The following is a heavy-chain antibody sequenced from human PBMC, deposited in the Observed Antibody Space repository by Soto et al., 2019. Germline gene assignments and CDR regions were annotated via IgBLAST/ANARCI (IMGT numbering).Heavy chain of an antibody. V-gene: IGHV3-23*01. J-gene: IGHJ3*02. CDR2: ISGSGGST. CDR3: AIPIVVVPAAREGRDAFDI. CDR1: GFTFSSYA. D-gene: IGHD2-2*01. Sequence: EVQLLESGGGLVQPGGSLRLSCAASGFTFSSYAMSWVRQAPGKGLEWVSAISGSGGSTYYADSVKGRFTISRDNSKNTLYLQMNSLRAEDTAVYYCAIPIVVVPAAREGRDAFDIWGQGTMVTVSS.